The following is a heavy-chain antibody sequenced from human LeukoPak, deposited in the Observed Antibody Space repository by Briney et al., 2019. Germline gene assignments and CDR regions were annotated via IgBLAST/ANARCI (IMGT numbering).Heavy chain of an antibody. J-gene: IGHJ4*02. CDR3: ASSHYYDSSGPRSDY. CDR2: IIPIFGTA. CDR1: GGTFSSYA. V-gene: IGHV1-69*05. D-gene: IGHD3-22*01. Sequence: GASVKVSCKASGGTFSSYAISWVRQAPGQGLEWMGGIIPIFGTANYAQKFQGRVTITTDESTSTAYMELSSLRSEDTAVYYCASSHYYDSSGPRSDYWGQGTLVTVSS.